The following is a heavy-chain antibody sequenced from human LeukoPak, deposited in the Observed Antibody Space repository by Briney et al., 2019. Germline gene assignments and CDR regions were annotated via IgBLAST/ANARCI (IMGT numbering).Heavy chain of an antibody. CDR1: GFIVSGDF. CDR3: AKGLPVSDFWSGNGYYYGMDV. CDR2: IYSDGST. D-gene: IGHD3-3*01. Sequence: GGSLRLSCAASGFIVSGDFMSWVRQAPGKGLEWVSVIYSDGSTYYADSVKGRFTISRDISRNTLFLQMNSLRAEDTAVYYCAKGLPVSDFWSGNGYYYGMDVWGQGTTVTVS. J-gene: IGHJ6*02. V-gene: IGHV3-53*01.